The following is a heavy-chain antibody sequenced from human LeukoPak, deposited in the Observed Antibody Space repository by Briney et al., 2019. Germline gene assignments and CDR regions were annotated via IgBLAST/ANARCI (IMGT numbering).Heavy chain of an antibody. J-gene: IGHJ4*02. D-gene: IGHD3-3*01. CDR1: GGTFSNYA. Sequence: SVKVSCKASGGTFSNYAISWVREAPGQGLEWMGGIIPLFGTAYYAQRFQGRVTITADESTSTAYMALSNLRSEDTAIYHCARARIPFAVVIPWDYWGQGTLVTVSS. V-gene: IGHV1-69*13. CDR3: ARARIPFAVVIPWDY. CDR2: IIPLFGTA.